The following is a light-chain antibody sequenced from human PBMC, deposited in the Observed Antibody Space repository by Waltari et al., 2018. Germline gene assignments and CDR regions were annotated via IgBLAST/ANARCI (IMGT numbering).Light chain of an antibody. J-gene: IGKJ2*01. CDR2: KAS. CDR1: PYIRRW. V-gene: IGKV1-5*03. Sequence: DIQMTQFPATLSASVGDRVTITCRASPYIRRWLAWYQQKPGKAPKLLISKASNLQSGFPSNFSGSGSGTEFTLTINSLLPDDFATYFCQHYHSPPYNFGQGTKLEIK. CDR3: QHYHSPPYN.